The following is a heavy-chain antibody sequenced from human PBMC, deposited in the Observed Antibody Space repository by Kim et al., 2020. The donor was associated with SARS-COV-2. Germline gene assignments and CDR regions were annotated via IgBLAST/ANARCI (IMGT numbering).Heavy chain of an antibody. D-gene: IGHD1-26*01. V-gene: IGHV3-23*01. J-gene: IGHJ4*02. Sequence: GGSLRLSCAASGFTFSSYAMSWVRQAPGKGLEWVSAISGSGGSTYYADSVKGRFTISRDNSKNTLYLQMNSLRAEDTTVYYCAKVKGLWYSGSYLAYWGQGTLVTVSS. CDR3: AKVKGLWYSGSYLAY. CDR2: ISGSGGST. CDR1: GFTFSSYA.